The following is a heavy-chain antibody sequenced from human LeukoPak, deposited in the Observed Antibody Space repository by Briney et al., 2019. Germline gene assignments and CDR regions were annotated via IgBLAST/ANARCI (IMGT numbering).Heavy chain of an antibody. CDR2: LGTSGDIM. V-gene: IGHV3-11*01. Sequence: GGSLRLSCAASGFIFSDYYMSWIRQAPGKGLEWVSYLGTSGDIMYYAGSVKGRLTISRDNAKNSLYLEMDSLRAEDTAVYYCARGHYGGNPADAFDIWGQGTMVTVS. J-gene: IGHJ3*02. CDR1: GFIFSDYY. CDR3: ARGHYGGNPADAFDI. D-gene: IGHD4-23*01.